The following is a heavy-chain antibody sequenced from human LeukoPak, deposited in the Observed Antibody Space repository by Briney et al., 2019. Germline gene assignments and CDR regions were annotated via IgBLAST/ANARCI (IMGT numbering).Heavy chain of an antibody. CDR3: AFARGSSGWTSFDY. CDR2: ISYDGSNK. J-gene: IGHJ4*02. D-gene: IGHD6-19*01. Sequence: PGGSLRLSCAASGFTFSSYGMHWVRQAPGKGLEWVAVISYDGSNKHYADSVKGRFTISRDNSKNTLYLQMNSLRAEDTAVYYCAFARGSSGWTSFDYWGQGTLVTVSS. CDR1: GFTFSSYG. V-gene: IGHV3-30*03.